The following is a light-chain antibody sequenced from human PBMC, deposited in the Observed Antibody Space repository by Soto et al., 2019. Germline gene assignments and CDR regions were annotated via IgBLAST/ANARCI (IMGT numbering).Light chain of an antibody. V-gene: IGKV3-15*01. CDR3: QQYNNWPRT. J-gene: IGKJ1*01. CDR1: QSVSSD. Sequence: DILMTHSPANLSPSPVETATLSCRASQSVSSDLAWYHQKPGQAPRLLIYGASTRATGIPARFSGSGSGTEFTLTINSLQSEDFAVDYCQQYNNWPRTFGQGTKVDIK. CDR2: GAS.